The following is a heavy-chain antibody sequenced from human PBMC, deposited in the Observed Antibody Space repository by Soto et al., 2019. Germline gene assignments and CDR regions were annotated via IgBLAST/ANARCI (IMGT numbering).Heavy chain of an antibody. J-gene: IGHJ6*02. Sequence: SETLSLTCAVYGGSFSCHYWSWIRQAPGKGLEWIGEINHSGSTNYNPSLKSRVTISVDTSKNQFSLKLSSVTAADTAVYYCARGQRNTAMLLSQYYYYGMDVWGQGTTVTVSS. V-gene: IGHV4-34*01. CDR2: INHSGST. CDR1: GGSFSCHY. D-gene: IGHD5-18*01. CDR3: ARGQRNTAMLLSQYYYYGMDV.